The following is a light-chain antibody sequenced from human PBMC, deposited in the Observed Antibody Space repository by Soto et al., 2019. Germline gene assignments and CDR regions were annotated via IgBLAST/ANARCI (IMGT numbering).Light chain of an antibody. CDR3: QQYNSSPT. Sequence: DIQMTQSPSTLSASVGDRVTITCRASQSISSWLAWYKQKPGKAPKLPIYKASSLESGVPSRFSGSGSGTEFTLTISSLQPDDFATYYCQQYNSSPTFGQGTKVEIK. V-gene: IGKV1-5*03. J-gene: IGKJ1*01. CDR1: QSISSW. CDR2: KAS.